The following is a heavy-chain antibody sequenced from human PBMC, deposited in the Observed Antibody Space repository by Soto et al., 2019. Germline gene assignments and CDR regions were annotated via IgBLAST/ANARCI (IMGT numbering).Heavy chain of an antibody. CDR3: ARGPIYCGGDCYPLDY. J-gene: IGHJ4*02. CDR2: ISAYNGNT. D-gene: IGHD2-21*02. Sequence: GASVKVSCKASGYTFTSYGISWVRQAPGQGLEWMGWISAYNGNTNYAQKLQGRVIMTTDTSTSTAYMELRSLRSDDTAVYYCARGPIYCGGDCYPLDYWGQGTLVTVSS. CDR1: GYTFTSYG. V-gene: IGHV1-18*01.